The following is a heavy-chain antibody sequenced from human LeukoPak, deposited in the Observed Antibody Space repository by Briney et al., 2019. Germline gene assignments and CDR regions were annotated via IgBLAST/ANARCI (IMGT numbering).Heavy chain of an antibody. D-gene: IGHD3-22*01. Sequence: PGGSLRLSCAAPGFTFSSYAMSWVRQAPGKGLEWVSAISGSGGSTYYADSVKGRFTISRDNSKNTLYLQMNSLRAEDTAVYYCANSNYDSSGYYPAWYFDYWGQGTLVTVSS. CDR1: GFTFSSYA. CDR2: ISGSGGST. CDR3: ANSNYDSSGYYPAWYFDY. J-gene: IGHJ4*02. V-gene: IGHV3-23*01.